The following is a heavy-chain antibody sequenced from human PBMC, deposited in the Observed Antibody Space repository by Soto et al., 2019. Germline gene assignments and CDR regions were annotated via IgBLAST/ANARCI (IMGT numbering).Heavy chain of an antibody. J-gene: IGHJ4*02. V-gene: IGHV3-30*18. CDR2: ISYDGRNK. D-gene: IGHD6-13*01. CDR1: GFTFSSYG. Sequence: PGGSLRLSCAASGFTFSSYGMHWVRQAPGKGLEWVAVISYDGRNKYHADSVKGRFTISRDNPKNTLYLQMNSLRAEDTAVYYCAKDKDIAAAAYYFDYWGQGTLVTVSS. CDR3: AKDKDIAAAAYYFDY.